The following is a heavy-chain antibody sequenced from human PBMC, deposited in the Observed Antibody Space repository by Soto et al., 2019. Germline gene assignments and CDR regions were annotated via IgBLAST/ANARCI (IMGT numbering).Heavy chain of an antibody. CDR3: ARTGATTYFDY. V-gene: IGHV4-31*03. CDR1: GGSISSGGYY. CDR2: IYYSGST. J-gene: IGHJ4*02. D-gene: IGHD5-12*01. Sequence: SETLSLTCTVSGGSISSGGYYWSWIRQHPGKGLEWIGYIYYSGSTYYNPSLKSRVTISVDTSKNQFSLKLSSVTAADTAVYYCARTGATTYFDYWGQGTLVTVSS.